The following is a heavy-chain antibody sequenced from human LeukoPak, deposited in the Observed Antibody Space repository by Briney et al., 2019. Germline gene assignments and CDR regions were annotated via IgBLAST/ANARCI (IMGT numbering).Heavy chain of an antibody. CDR3: ARDQGGATSY. D-gene: IGHD1-26*01. Sequence: SETLSLTCTVSGGSISSGSYYWSWIRQPAGKGLEWIGRIYTSGSTNYNPSLKSRVTISVDTSKNQFSLKLSSVTAADTAVYYCARDQGGATSYWGQGTLVTVSS. CDR1: GGSISSGSYY. CDR2: IYTSGST. J-gene: IGHJ4*02. V-gene: IGHV4-61*02.